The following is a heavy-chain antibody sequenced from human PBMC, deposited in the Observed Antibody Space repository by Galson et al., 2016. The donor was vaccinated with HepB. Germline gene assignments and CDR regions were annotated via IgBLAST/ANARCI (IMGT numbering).Heavy chain of an antibody. J-gene: IGHJ4*02. CDR1: GFTFSNHY. V-gene: IGHV3-74*01. CDR3: ARENGDYLFIDY. Sequence: SLRLSCAGSGFTFSNHYMHWVRQAPGKGLVWVSRTNSDGNNANYADSVKGRFTISRDNARNTLYLHVNSLRAEDAAVYYCARENGDYLFIDYWGQGTLVTVSS. CDR2: TNSDGNNA. D-gene: IGHD4-17*01.